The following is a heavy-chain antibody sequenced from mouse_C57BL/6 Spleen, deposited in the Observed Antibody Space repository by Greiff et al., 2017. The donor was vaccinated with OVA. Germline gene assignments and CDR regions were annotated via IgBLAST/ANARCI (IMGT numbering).Heavy chain of an antibody. CDR1: GYTFTSYW. D-gene: IGHD1-1*01. Sequence: QVQLQQPGAELVMPGASVKLSCKASGYTFTSYWMHWVKQRPGQGLEWIGEIDPSDSYTNYNQKFKGKSTLTVDKSSSTAYMQLSSLTSEDSAVYYCARGGYYGSSYFDYWGQGTTRTVSS. CDR3: ARGGYYGSSYFDY. V-gene: IGHV1-69*01. J-gene: IGHJ2*01. CDR2: IDPSDSYT.